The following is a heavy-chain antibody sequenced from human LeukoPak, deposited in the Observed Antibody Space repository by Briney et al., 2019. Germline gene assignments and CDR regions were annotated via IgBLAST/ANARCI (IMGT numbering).Heavy chain of an antibody. J-gene: IGHJ5*02. D-gene: IGHD3-3*01. CDR3: AKDWSGNYNWSDP. Sequence: GGSLRLSCAASGFTFTTYGMHWVRQAPGKGLEWVACIYPDGINKDYADSVKGRFIISRDNSKNTLYLQMNSLRAEDTAVYYCAKDWSGNYNWSDPWGQGTLVTVSS. V-gene: IGHV3-30*02. CDR1: GFTFTTYG. CDR2: IYPDGINK.